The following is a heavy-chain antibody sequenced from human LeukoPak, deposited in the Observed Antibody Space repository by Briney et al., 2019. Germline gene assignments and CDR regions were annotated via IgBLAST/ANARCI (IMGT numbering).Heavy chain of an antibody. V-gene: IGHV3-48*01. CDR3: ARFKATVTTRYFDY. J-gene: IGHJ4*02. CDR1: GLTFSSYS. CDR2: ISSSSSTI. Sequence: GGSLRLSCAASGLTFSSYSMNWVRQAPGKGLEWVSYISSSSSTIYYADSVKGRFTISRDNSKNTLYLQMNSLRAEDTAVYYCARFKATVTTRYFDYWGQGTLVTVSS. D-gene: IGHD4-17*01.